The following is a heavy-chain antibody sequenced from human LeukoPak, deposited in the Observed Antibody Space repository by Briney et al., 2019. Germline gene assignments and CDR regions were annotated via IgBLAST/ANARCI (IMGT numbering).Heavy chain of an antibody. Sequence: GESLRLSCAASGFTFGDVGLSWVRQPPGKGLEWVSTIFPSSVEIHYADSVKGRFTISRDNSRSTLSLQMDSLRAEDTATYYCATYRQIQVPFEFWGQGTLVTVSS. V-gene: IGHV3-23*01. CDR2: IFPSSVEI. CDR1: GFTFGDVG. D-gene: IGHD5-18*01. CDR3: ATYRQIQVPFEF. J-gene: IGHJ4*02.